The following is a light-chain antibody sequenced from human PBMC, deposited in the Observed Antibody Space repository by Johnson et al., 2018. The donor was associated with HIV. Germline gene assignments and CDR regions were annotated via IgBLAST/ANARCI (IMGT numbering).Light chain of an antibody. CDR2: ENK. Sequence: QSVLTQPPSVSAAPGQKVTISCSGSSSNIGNNYVSWYQQLPGTSPKLLIYENKARPSGIPDRFSGSKSGTSATLGIAGLQTVDEADYYCGTWDKSLNTGAVFGTGTKVTVL. CDR3: GTWDKSLNTGAV. V-gene: IGLV1-51*01. J-gene: IGLJ1*01. CDR1: SSNIGNNY.